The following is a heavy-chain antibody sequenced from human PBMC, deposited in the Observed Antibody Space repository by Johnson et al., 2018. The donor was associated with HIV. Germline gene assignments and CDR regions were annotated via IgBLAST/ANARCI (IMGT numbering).Heavy chain of an antibody. D-gene: IGHD6-13*01. CDR3: ARESVALVAFDI. CDR1: GFTFSSYA. J-gene: IGHJ3*02. CDR2: ISGSGGST. V-gene: IGHV3-23*04. Sequence: VQLVESGGGLVQPGGSLRLSCAASGFTFSSYAMNWVRKAPGKGLEWVSVISGSGGSTYYADSVKGRFTISRDNSKNTFDLQMNSLRADDTAGYYFARESVALVAFDIWGQGTMVTVSS.